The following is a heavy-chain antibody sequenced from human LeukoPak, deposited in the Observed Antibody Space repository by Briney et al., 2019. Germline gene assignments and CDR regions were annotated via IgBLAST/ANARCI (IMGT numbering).Heavy chain of an antibody. V-gene: IGHV4-61*02. D-gene: IGHD3-10*01. CDR2: IYTSGST. CDR1: GGSISSGSYY. Sequence: SETLSLTCTVSGGSISSGSYYWSWIRQPAGKGLEWIGRIYTSGSTNYNPSLKSRVTISVDTSKNQFSLKLSSVTAADTAVYYCARAARYYYGSGSYYNVGYYYYYMDVWGKGTTVTISS. CDR3: ARAARYYYGSGSYYNVGYYYYYMDV. J-gene: IGHJ6*03.